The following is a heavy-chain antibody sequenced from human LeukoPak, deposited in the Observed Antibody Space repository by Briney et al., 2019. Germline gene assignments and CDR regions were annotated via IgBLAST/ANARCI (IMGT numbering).Heavy chain of an antibody. J-gene: IGHJ5*02. CDR2: IRYDGSNK. CDR3: AKGEGYSGSWYGGGNWFDP. CDR1: GFSFSSFG. V-gene: IGHV3-30*02. Sequence: PGGSLRLSCAASGFSFSSFGMHWVRQAPGKGLEWVSFIRYDGSNKYYADSVKGRFTISRDNSKNTLNLQMYSLRAEDTAVYYRAKGEGYSGSWYGGGNWFDPWGQGTLVTVSS. D-gene: IGHD6-13*01.